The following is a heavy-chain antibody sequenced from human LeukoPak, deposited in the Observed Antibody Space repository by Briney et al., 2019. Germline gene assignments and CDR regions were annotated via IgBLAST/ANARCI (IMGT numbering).Heavy chain of an antibody. D-gene: IGHD3-10*01. CDR1: GFTFSNYN. V-gene: IGHV3-48*01. J-gene: IGHJ4*02. CDR2: ISSSSNII. CDR3: ARDFAREFTIDY. Sequence: GGSLRLSCAAAGFTFSNYNMNWVRQPPGKGLQWVSYISSSSNIIYYADSGKGRFTISRDNAKNSLSLQMNSLRAEDTAVYYCARDFAREFTIDYWGQGTLVTVSS.